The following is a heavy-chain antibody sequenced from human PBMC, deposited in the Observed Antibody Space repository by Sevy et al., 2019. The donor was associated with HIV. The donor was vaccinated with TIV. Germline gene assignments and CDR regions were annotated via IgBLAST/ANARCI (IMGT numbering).Heavy chain of an antibody. Sequence: SETLSLTCTVSDGSISSYSWSWIRQPPGKGLEWIGYIYYSASTNYNPSLKSRFTISVDTSKNQFSLKLSSVTAADTAVYYCARARGVGATYWFDPWGQGTLVTVSS. CDR1: DGSISSYS. J-gene: IGHJ5*02. CDR2: IYYSAST. V-gene: IGHV4-59*01. D-gene: IGHD1-26*01. CDR3: ARARGVGATYWFDP.